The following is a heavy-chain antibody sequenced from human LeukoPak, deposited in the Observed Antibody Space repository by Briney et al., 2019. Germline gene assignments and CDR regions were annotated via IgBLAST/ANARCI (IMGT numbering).Heavy chain of an antibody. D-gene: IGHD3-22*01. V-gene: IGHV4-59*01. Sequence: PSETLSLTCTVSGGSLSSYYWSWIRQPPGKGLEWIGYIHYSGSTNYNPSLKTRVTMSVDTSKNQFSLRLSSVTAADTAVYYCASGGTYYYDTSGYLPWGQGTLVTVSS. CDR1: GGSLSSYY. CDR3: ASGGTYYYDTSGYLP. CDR2: IHYSGST. J-gene: IGHJ5*02.